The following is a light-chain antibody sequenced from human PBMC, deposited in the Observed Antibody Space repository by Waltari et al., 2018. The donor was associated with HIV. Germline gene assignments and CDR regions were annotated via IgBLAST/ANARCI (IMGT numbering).Light chain of an antibody. J-gene: IGKJ2*01. Sequence: DIQMHQSPSSLSAFVGDRVTIICRASQSIGNFLNWYHQKSGTAPELLIYAASSLQSGVPSRFSGSGSGTDFTLTITSLQPEDFATYYCQQSSSSPPTFSQGTKVEI. CDR3: QQSSSSPPT. CDR2: AAS. V-gene: IGKV1-39*01. CDR1: QSIGNF.